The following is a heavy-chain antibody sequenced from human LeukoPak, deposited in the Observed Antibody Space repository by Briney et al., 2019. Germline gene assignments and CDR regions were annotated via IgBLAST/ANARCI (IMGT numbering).Heavy chain of an antibody. Sequence: RGESLKISCKGSGYSFTSYWIGWVRQMPGKGLEWMGIIYPGDSDTRYSPSFQGQVTISADKSISTAYLQWSSLKASDTAMYYCARQGLGYCSSTSCYDYYYYMDVWGKGTTVTVSS. J-gene: IGHJ6*03. CDR3: ARQGLGYCSSTSCYDYYYYMDV. CDR2: IYPGDSDT. D-gene: IGHD2-2*01. CDR1: GYSFTSYW. V-gene: IGHV5-51*01.